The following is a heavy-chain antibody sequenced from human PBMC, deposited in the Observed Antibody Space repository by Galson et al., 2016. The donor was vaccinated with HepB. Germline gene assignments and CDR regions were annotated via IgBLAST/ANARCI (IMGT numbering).Heavy chain of an antibody. Sequence: SLRLSCAASGFTFKDYAMTWVRQAPGKGLEWVSSISGGGGNTYYADSVRGRLSISRDTSKNTLYLQMNSLRPDDTATYYCVNMIYVRVDSSMAWGDSWGRGALVTVSS. D-gene: IGHD5-18*01. CDR2: ISGGGGNT. CDR1: GFTFKDYA. CDR3: VNMIYVRVDSSMAWGDS. V-gene: IGHV3-23*01. J-gene: IGHJ4*02.